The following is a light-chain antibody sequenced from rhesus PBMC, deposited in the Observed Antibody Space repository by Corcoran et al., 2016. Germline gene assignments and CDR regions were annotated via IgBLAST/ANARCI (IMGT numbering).Light chain of an antibody. CDR2: SVS. CDR1: SSGIASYSD. Sequence: QAALTQPPSVSKSLGQSVTISCPGTSSGIASYSDVSWYQQHPGKAPRLLIYSVSNRPSGVSDRFSGFKSGSTASLTISGLQAEDEAIYYCCSYRSGSTNIFGAGTRLTVL. V-gene: IGLV2-26*02. J-gene: IGLJ1*01. CDR3: CSYRSGSTNI.